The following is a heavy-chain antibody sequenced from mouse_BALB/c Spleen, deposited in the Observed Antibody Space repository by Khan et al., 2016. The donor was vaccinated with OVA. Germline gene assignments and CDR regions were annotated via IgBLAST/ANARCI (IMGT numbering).Heavy chain of an antibody. CDR3: ARVYGGDFDY. V-gene: IGHV3-2*02. CDR2: ISYGGNT. J-gene: IGHJ2*01. CDR1: GYSFTSYCV. D-gene: IGHD1-1*01. Sequence: QLEESGPGLVKPSQSLSLTCTVSGYSFTSYCVWYFLQPLPKSILWLVGFISYGGNTYYTPSLSSRISITRDTSKNNFFLQLNFLTTEDTATYYCARVYGGDFDYWGQGTTLTVSS.